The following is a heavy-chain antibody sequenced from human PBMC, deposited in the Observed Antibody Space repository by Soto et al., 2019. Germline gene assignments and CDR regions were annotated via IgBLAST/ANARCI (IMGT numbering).Heavy chain of an antibody. CDR2: ISYDGRKT. CDR1: GFTFTNYG. V-gene: IGHV3-30*18. D-gene: IGHD2-2*01. CDR3: AKSGQSSWANMDV. Sequence: GGSLRLSCAASGFTFTNYGMHWVRQAPGKGLEWVAVISYDGRKTYYADSVKGRFTISKDNSKNTLSLQMNSLRVEDTAVYYCAKSGQSSWANMDVWGQGTTVTVSS. J-gene: IGHJ6*02.